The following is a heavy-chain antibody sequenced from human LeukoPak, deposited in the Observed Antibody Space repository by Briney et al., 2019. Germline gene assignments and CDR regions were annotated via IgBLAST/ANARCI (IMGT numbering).Heavy chain of an antibody. CDR1: GFTVSSNY. CDR2: IYSGGST. J-gene: IGHJ3*02. D-gene: IGHD2-21*01. Sequence: QTGGSLRLSCAASGFTVSSNYMSWVRQAPGKGLEWVSVIYSGGSTYYADSVKGRFTISRDNSKNTLYLQMNSLRAENTAVYYCARDSGGVDAFDIWGQGTMVTVSS. V-gene: IGHV3-66*02. CDR3: ARDSGGVDAFDI.